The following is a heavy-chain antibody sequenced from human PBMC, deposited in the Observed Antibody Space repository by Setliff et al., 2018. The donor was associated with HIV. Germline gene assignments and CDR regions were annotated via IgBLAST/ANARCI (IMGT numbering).Heavy chain of an antibody. CDR2: IKSKTDGGTT. V-gene: IGHV3-15*01. D-gene: IGHD3-22*01. Sequence: GGSLRLSCAASGFTFSNAWMNWVRQAPGKGLEWVGHIKSKTDGGTTVYAAPVKGRFSISRDDSKNTLYLQMNSLQIEGTAVYYCTTLSGFDDSSGFYFDYYFDYWGPGTLVTVSS. CDR1: GFTFSNAW. J-gene: IGHJ4*02. CDR3: TTLSGFDDSSGFYFDYYFDY.